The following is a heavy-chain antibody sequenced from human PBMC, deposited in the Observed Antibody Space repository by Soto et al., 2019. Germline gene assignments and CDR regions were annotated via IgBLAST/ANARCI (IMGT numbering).Heavy chain of an antibody. J-gene: IGHJ6*01. CDR2: IYHSGST. Sequence: SETLSLTCAVSGYSISSGYYWGWIRQPPGKGLEWIGSIYHSGSTYYNASLKSRVTISVDTSENQFSLKLSSVTDADTAVYYCASGIDFYNAMDVWGQGTTVTVSS. CDR3: ASGIDFYNAMDV. D-gene: IGHD1-20*01. V-gene: IGHV4-38-2*01. CDR1: GYSISSGYY.